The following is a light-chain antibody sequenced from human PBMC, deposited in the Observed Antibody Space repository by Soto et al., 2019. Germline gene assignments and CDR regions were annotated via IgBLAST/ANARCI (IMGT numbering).Light chain of an antibody. Sequence: AIRMTQSPSSFSASTGDRVTITCRASQGISSYLAWYQQKPGKAPKLLIYAASTFQSGVPSRFSGSGSGTDFTLTSSCLQSEDFATYYCQQYYSYPRTFGHGTRLELK. CDR2: AAS. CDR3: QQYYSYPRT. V-gene: IGKV1-8*01. CDR1: QGISSY. J-gene: IGKJ5*01.